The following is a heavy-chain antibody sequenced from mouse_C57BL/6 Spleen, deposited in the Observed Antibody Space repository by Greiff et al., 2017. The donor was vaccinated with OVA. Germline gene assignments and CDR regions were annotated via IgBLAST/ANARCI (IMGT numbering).Heavy chain of an antibody. V-gene: IGHV1-82*01. D-gene: IGHD2-4*01. CDR1: GYAFSSSW. CDR3: APYDYDGYYYAMDY. J-gene: IGHJ4*01. CDR2: IYPGDGDT. Sequence: RVEPGASVKISCKASGYAFSSSWMNWVKQRPGKGLEWIGRIYPGDGDTNYNGKFKGKDTLTADKSSSTAYMQLSSLTSEDSAVYFCAPYDYDGYYYAMDYWGQGTSVTVSS.